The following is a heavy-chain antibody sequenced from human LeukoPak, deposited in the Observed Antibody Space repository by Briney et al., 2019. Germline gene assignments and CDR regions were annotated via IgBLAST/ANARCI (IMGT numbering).Heavy chain of an antibody. J-gene: IGHJ4*02. V-gene: IGHV1-18*01. CDR2: VSGYNGNT. Sequence: ASVKVSCKASGYTFTSNGITWVRQAPGQGLEWMGWVSGYNGNTNYAQNFQGRVTMTTDTSTSTAYMELRSLRFDDTAVYYCAKGIHPGLGSSASCCCDYWGQGTLVTVSS. D-gene: IGHD3-22*01. CDR1: GYTFTSNG. CDR3: AKGIHPGLGSSASCCCDY.